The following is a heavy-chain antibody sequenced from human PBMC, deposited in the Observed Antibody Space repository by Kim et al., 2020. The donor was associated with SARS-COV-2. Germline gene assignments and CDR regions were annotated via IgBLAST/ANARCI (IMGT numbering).Heavy chain of an antibody. Sequence: SQTLSLTCTVSGGSISSSSYYWCWIRQPPGKGLEWIGSIYYSGSTYYNPSLKSRVTISVDTSKNQFSLKLSSVTAADTAVYYCARRYSSGSDVLIDYWGQGTLVTVSS. D-gene: IGHD6-19*01. J-gene: IGHJ4*02. V-gene: IGHV4-39*01. CDR2: IYYSGST. CDR1: GGSISSSSYY. CDR3: ARRYSSGSDVLIDY.